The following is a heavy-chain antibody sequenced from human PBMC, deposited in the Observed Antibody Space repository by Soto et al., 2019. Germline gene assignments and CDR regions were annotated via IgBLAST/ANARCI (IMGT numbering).Heavy chain of an antibody. CDR1: GGSITSHY. V-gene: IGHV4-59*08. CDR3: ARQVVTGYWYFDL. D-gene: IGHD2-15*01. J-gene: IGHJ2*01. CDR2: VHNSGST. Sequence: QVQLQESGPGLVKPSETLSLTCTVSGGSITSHYWTWLRQPPGKGLEWIGNVHNSGSTNYNPSLKSRVTLSGDTAENQFSLKLSSVTAADTAVYWCARQVVTGYWYFDLWGRGTLVTVSS.